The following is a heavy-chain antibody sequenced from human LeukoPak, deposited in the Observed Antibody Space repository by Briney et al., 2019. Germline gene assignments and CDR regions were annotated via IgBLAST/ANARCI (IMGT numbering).Heavy chain of an antibody. Sequence: SETLSLTCAVSGGSISSGGYSWSWIRQPPGKGLEWIGYIYHSGSTYYNPSLKSRVTISVDRSKNQFSLKLSSVTAADTAVYYCARANYDILTGYSLSSLDPWGQGTLVTVSS. V-gene: IGHV4-30-2*01. CDR3: ARANYDILTGYSLSSLDP. D-gene: IGHD3-9*01. J-gene: IGHJ5*02. CDR2: IYHSGST. CDR1: GGSISSGGYS.